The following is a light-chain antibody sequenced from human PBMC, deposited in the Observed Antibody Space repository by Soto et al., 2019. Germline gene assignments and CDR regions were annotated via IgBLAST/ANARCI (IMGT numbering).Light chain of an antibody. Sequence: DIHITQSPSTLSASVGDRITITCRVCQYIDKWLACHQQRPGKAPKLLIYDASSLEIGVPSRFSASGSGTEFTLTISSLQPDDFATYYCQQYDSYSPWTFGQGTKVDIK. CDR3: QQYDSYSPWT. J-gene: IGKJ1*01. V-gene: IGKV1-5*01. CDR1: QYIDKW. CDR2: DAS.